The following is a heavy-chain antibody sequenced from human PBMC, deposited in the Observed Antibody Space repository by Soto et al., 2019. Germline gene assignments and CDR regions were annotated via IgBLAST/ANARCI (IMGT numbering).Heavy chain of an antibody. J-gene: IGHJ4*02. CDR2: IGFDGTNI. V-gene: IGHV3-33*01. Sequence: QGQLVESGGGVVQPGRSLRLSCVASGFDFKTYGMHWVRQAPGKGLEWVAVIGFDGTNIHYSDSVRGRFSISRYNSENTVSLQMNSLRVEDTALYYCVRTACVINNCSYRGVRWGQGTLVTV. D-gene: IGHD1-20*01. CDR1: GFDFKTYG. CDR3: VRTACVINNCSYRGVR.